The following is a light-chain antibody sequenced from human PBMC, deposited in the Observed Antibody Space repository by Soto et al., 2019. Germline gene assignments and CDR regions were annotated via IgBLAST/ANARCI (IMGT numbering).Light chain of an antibody. CDR2: DTS. CDR1: QSVDIY. J-gene: IGKJ4*01. V-gene: IGKV3-15*01. Sequence: EIVMTQSPASLSVYPGERATLSCRASQSVDIYLAWYQQRPGQAPRLLIYDTSIRAPGIPATFSGSGSGTEFTLTISSLQSEVFAVYYCQKYKDWPPITFGGGTKVQI. CDR3: QKYKDWPPIT.